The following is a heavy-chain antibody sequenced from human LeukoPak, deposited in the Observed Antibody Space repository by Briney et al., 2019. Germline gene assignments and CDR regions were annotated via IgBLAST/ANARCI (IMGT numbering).Heavy chain of an antibody. J-gene: IGHJ4*02. V-gene: IGHV3-30*02. D-gene: IGHD5-12*01. CDR2: IRYDGTNK. CDR3: AKDVRSVVATPFDY. Sequence: PGGSLRLSCAASEFTFSIYGMHWVRQAPGKGLEWVAFIRYDGTNKYYADSVKGRFTISRDNAKNSLYLQMNSLRAEDTALYYCAKDVRSVVATPFDYWGQGTLVTVSS. CDR1: EFTFSIYG.